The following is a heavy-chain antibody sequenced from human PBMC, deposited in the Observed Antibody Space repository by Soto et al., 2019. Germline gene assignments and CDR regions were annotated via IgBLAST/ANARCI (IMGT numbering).Heavy chain of an antibody. CDR3: ARVRYELGVRYYFYGMDV. CDR1: DGSISSYY. D-gene: IGHD3-16*01. J-gene: IGHJ6*02. CDR2: IFYTGSGST. Sequence: SETLSLTCTVSDGSISSYYWSWIRQPPGKGLEWIGYIFYTGSGSTNYNPSLKSRVTISVDTSMNQFSLKLRSVTAADTAVYYCARVRYELGVRYYFYGMDVWGQGTTVTVSS. V-gene: IGHV4-59*01.